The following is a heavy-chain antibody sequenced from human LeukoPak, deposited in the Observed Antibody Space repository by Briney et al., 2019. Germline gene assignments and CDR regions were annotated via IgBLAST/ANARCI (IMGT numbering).Heavy chain of an antibody. CDR3: AKDSIKPRMYYMDV. D-gene: IGHD3-10*01. J-gene: IGHJ6*04. CDR2: IRYDGSK. CDR1: GFTFSSYG. V-gene: IGHV3-30*02. Sequence: GGTLRLSCAASGFTFSSYGMSWVRQAPGKGLEWVAFIRYDGSKYYADSVKGRFTISRDNSKNTSYLQMNSLRAEDTAVYYCAKDSIKPRMYYMDVWGKGTTVTTSS.